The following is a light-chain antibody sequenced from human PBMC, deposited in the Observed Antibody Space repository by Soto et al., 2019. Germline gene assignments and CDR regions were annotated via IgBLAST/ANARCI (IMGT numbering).Light chain of an antibody. CDR3: QQYGSSRT. V-gene: IGKV3-20*01. CDR1: QSVSSSY. Sequence: EIVLTQSPGTLSLSPGERATLSCRASQSVSSSYLAWYQQKPGQAPRLLIYGASSRAPGIPDRFSGSGSGTDFTLTISRLEPEDFAVYYCQQYGSSRTFCQGTKV. J-gene: IGKJ1*01. CDR2: GAS.